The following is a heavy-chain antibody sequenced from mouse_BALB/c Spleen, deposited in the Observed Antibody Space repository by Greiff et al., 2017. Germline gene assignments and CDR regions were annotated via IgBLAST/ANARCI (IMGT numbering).Heavy chain of an antibody. CDR3: ARGGKLTGSFAY. V-gene: IGHV1S135*01. Sequence: VQLKESGPELGKPGASVKISCKASGYSFTGYNMYWVKQSHRKSLEWIGYIDPYNGGTSYNQKSKGKATLTVDKSSSTAYMHLNSLTSEDSAIYYCARGGKLTGSFAYWGQGTLVTVSA. CDR1: GYSFTGYN. CDR2: IDPYNGGT. J-gene: IGHJ3*01. D-gene: IGHD4-1*01.